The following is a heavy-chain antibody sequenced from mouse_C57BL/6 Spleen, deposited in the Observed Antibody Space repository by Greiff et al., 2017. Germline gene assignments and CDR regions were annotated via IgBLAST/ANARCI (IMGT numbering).Heavy chain of an antibody. CDR1: GFTFSSYA. V-gene: IGHV5-4*03. D-gene: IGHD1-1*01. CDR2: ISDGGGYT. CDR3: ARGGGSRDWYFDV. J-gene: IGHJ1*03. Sequence: EVKVVESGGGLVKPGGSLKLSCAASGFTFSSYAMSWVRQTPEKRLEWVATISDGGGYTYYPDNVKGRFTISRDNAKNNLYLQMSHLKAEDTAMYYCARGGGSRDWYFDVWGTGTTVTVSS.